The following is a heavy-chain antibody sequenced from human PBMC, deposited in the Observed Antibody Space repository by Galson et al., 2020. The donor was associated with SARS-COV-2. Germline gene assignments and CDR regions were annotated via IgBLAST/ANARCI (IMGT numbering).Heavy chain of an antibody. J-gene: IGHJ4*02. V-gene: IGHV1-69*13. CDR1: GGTFISYA. CDR3: ASGGLDTAMVLELDY. D-gene: IGHD5-18*01. CDR2: IIPIFGTA. Sequence: SVKVSCKASGGTFISYAINWVRQAPGQGLEWMGGIIPIFGTANYAQKFQGRVTITADESTSTAYMELSSLRSEDTAVYYCASGGLDTAMVLELDYWGQGTLVTVSS.